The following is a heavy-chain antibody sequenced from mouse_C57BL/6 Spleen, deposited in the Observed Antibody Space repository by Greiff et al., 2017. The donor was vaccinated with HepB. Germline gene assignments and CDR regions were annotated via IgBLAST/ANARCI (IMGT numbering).Heavy chain of an antibody. D-gene: IGHD3-1*01. CDR2: INYDGSST. CDR3: AREWGYYFDY. Sequence: EVKLMESEGGLVQPGSSMKLSCTASGFTFSDYYMAWVRQVPEKGLEWVANINYDGSSTYYLDSLKSRFIISRDNAKNILYLQMSSLKSEDTATYYCAREWGYYFDYWGQGTTLTVSS. CDR1: GFTFSDYY. J-gene: IGHJ2*01. V-gene: IGHV5-16*01.